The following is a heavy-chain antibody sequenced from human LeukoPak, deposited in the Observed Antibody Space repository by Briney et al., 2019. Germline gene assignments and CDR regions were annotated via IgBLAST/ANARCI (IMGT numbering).Heavy chain of an antibody. J-gene: IGHJ4*02. V-gene: IGHV3-21*01. CDR2: ISSSSSYI. D-gene: IGHD2/OR15-2a*01. CDR3: ARRSTTVDGGLDY. Sequence: GGSLRLSCAASGFTFSSYSMNWVRQAPGKGLEWGSSISSSSSYIYYADSVKGRFTISRDNAKNSLYLQMNSLRAEDTAVYYCARRSTTVDGGLDYWGQGTLVTVSS. CDR1: GFTFSSYS.